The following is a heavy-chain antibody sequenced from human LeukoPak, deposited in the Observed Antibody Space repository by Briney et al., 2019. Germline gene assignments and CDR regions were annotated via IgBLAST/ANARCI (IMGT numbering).Heavy chain of an antibody. CDR2: ISGSGGGT. CDR3: AKDFLSGTMIAQGRDY. D-gene: IGHD3-22*01. V-gene: IGHV3-23*01. J-gene: IGHJ4*02. CDR1: GFTFSTYA. Sequence: PGGSLRLSCAASGFTFSTYAMSWVRQAPGKGLDWGSTISGSGGGTYYADSVKGRFTISRDNSKNTLYLQMNSLRAEDTAVYYCAKDFLSGTMIAQGRDYWGQGTLVTVSS.